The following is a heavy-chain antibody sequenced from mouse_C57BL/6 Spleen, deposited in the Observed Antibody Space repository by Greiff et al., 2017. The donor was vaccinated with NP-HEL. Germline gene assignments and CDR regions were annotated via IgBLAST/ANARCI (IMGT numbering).Heavy chain of an antibody. CDR3: ARMDDWGFAY. Sequence: QVQLQQPGAELVKPGASVKLSCKASGYTFTSYWMQWVKQRPGQGLEWIGEIDPSDSYTNYNQKFKGKATLTVDTSSSTAYMQLSSLTSEDSAVYYCARMDDWGFAYWGQGTLVTVSA. V-gene: IGHV1-50*01. J-gene: IGHJ3*01. D-gene: IGHD4-1*01. CDR1: GYTFTSYW. CDR2: IDPSDSYT.